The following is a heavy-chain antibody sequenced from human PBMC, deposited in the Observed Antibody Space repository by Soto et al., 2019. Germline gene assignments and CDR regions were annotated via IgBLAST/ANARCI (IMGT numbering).Heavy chain of an antibody. V-gene: IGHV1-8*01. CDR1: GYTFTSYD. D-gene: IGHD6-13*01. CDR2: MNPNRGKT. CDR3: ARGSSSRDSMDV. J-gene: IGHJ6*03. Sequence: ASVKVSCKASGYTFTSYDINWGRQATGQGLEWMGWMNPNRGKTGYAQKFQGTVTMTRNASISTAYMELSSLRSENTAVYYCARGSSSRDSMDVWGKETRFTASS.